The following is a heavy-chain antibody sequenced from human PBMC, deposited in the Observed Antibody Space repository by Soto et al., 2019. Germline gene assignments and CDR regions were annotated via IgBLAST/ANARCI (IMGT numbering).Heavy chain of an antibody. D-gene: IGHD3-22*01. J-gene: IGHJ4*02. CDR1: GFTFSSDS. V-gene: IGHV3-48*02. CDR2: ISSSSSTI. CDR3: ARDRRDYYDSSGYTTYFDY. Sequence: PGGPRRLSFSASGFTFSSDSMNWVRQPAGKGLEWVSYISSSSSTIYYADSVKGLFTIFSDNAKNSLYLQMNSLRDEVTAVYYCARDRRDYYDSSGYTTYFDYRGQGRLVTV.